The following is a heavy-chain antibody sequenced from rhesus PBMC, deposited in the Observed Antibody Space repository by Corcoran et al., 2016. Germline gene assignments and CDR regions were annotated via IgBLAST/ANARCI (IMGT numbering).Heavy chain of an antibody. CDR1: GGSISSNY. CDR3: ASAYGLDS. Sequence: QVQLQESGPGLVKPSETLSLTCAVSGGSISSNYWNWLRQPPGKGLEWIGRIYGGSVSTSYNPSLTIRVTISTDTSKNQLSLRLSSVTAADTAVYYCASAYGLDSWGQGVVVTVSS. CDR2: IYGGSVST. V-gene: IGHV4-147*01. J-gene: IGHJ6*01.